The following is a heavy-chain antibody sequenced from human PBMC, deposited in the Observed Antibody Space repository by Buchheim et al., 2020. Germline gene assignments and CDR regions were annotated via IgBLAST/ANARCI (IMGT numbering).Heavy chain of an antibody. Sequence: EVQLVESGGGLVQPGGSLRLSCAASGFNFRSYDMHWVRQATGKGLEWLSAIGTVGDTYYPGSVKGRFTISRENAKNSLYLQMNSLRAGDTAIYYCARGMSNTMNYAFDIWGQGT. J-gene: IGHJ3*02. CDR2: IGTVGDT. CDR3: ARGMSNTMNYAFDI. V-gene: IGHV3-13*04. CDR1: GFNFRSYD. D-gene: IGHD2-2*01.